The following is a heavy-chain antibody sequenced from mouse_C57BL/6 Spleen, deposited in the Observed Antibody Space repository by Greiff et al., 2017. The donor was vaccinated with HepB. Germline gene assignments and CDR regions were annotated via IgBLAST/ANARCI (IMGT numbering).Heavy chain of an antibody. CDR2: LDPNSSGT. V-gene: IGHV1-72*01. Sequence: QVQLQQPGAELVKPGASVKLSRKASVYTFTSYWMHWVKHRPGRGLEWIGRLDPNSSGTKYNEKFKSKTTLTVDKPASIAYMQLSSLTSEDSAVYDGARYSWDGYFDVWGTGTRVTVSS. J-gene: IGHJ1*03. D-gene: IGHD4-1*01. CDR1: VYTFTSYW. CDR3: ARYSWDGYFDV.